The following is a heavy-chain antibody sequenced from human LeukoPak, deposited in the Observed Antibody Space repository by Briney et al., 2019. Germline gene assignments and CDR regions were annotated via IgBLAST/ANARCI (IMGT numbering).Heavy chain of an antibody. J-gene: IGHJ5*02. Sequence: SETLSLTCAVYGGSFSGYYWSWIRQPPGKGLEWIGEINHSGSTNYNPSLKSRVTISVDTSKNQFSLKLSSVTAADTAVYYCAARRYSSSWYGGWFDPWGQGTLVTVSS. D-gene: IGHD6-13*01. CDR2: INHSGST. CDR3: AARRYSSSWYGGWFDP. CDR1: GGSFSGYY. V-gene: IGHV4-34*01.